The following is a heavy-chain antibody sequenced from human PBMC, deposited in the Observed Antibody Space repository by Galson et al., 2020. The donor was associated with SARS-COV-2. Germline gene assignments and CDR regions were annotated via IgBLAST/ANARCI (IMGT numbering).Heavy chain of an antibody. CDR1: GYRIIDHG. CDR3: ARGDGEWELHYFEY. D-gene: IGHD3-10*01. J-gene: IGHJ4*02. CDR2: ISPYNGNT. V-gene: IGHV1-18*01. Sequence: ASVKVSCKTSGYRIIDHGINWVRQAPGQGLEWMGFISPYNGNTNYAQGLQGRVTLTTDTSTSTAYMELRNLRSDDTAVYYCARGDGEWELHYFEYWGQGTLVTVSS.